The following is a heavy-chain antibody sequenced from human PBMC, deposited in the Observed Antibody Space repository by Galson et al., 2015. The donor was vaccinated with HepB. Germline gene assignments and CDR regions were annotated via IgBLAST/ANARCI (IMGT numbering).Heavy chain of an antibody. J-gene: IGHJ6*03. CDR1: GFTFSSYA. D-gene: IGHD6-13*01. CDR2: ISYDGTLK. Sequence: SLRLSCATSGFTFSSYAMHWVRQAPGKGLEWVALISYDGTLKYYLDSVKGRFTISRDNSKNTLYLQMNSLRAEDTAVFYCARDFSIAATDSGLRYYYYYMDVWGHGTTVTVSS. CDR3: ARDFSIAATDSGLRYYYYYMDV. V-gene: IGHV3-30-3*01.